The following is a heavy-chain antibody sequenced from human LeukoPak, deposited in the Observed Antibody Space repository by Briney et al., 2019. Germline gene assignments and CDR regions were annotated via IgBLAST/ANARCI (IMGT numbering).Heavy chain of an antibody. CDR3: AREIFGARAFEY. V-gene: IGHV4-4*01. CDR2: IFHSEST. Sequence: PSETLSLTCAVSGVSISTNTWWSWVRQPPGKGLEWIGEIFHSESTNYNPSLQSRLTISLDKSQNQFSLRLTSMTAADTAVYCCAREIFGARAFEYWGQGILVTVSS. D-gene: IGHD3-3*01. J-gene: IGHJ4*02. CDR1: GVSISTNTW.